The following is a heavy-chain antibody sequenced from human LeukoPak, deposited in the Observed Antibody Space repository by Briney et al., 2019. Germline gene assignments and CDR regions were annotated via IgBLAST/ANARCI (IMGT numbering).Heavy chain of an antibody. CDR2: ISSSGTYI. V-gene: IGHV3-21*06. Sequence: GGSLRLSCAASGFTFSSYSMNWVRQAPGQGLEWVSSISSSGTYIYYADSVKGRFTISRDDAKNSLFLQMNSLRAEDTAVYYCARGGSSWFYFAYWGQGSLVTVSS. CDR3: ARGGSSWFYFAY. D-gene: IGHD6-13*01. J-gene: IGHJ4*02. CDR1: GFTFSSYS.